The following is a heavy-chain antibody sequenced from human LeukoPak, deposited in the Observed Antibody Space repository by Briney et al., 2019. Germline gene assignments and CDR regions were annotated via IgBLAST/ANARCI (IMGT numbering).Heavy chain of an antibody. CDR2: IYTSGST. D-gene: IGHD3-9*01. Sequence: SETLSLTCTVSGGSISSYYWSWIRQPPGKGLEWIGYIYTSGSTNYNPSLKSRVTISVDTSKNQFSLKLSSVTAADTAVYYCARRVDILTGPGYYYYMDVWGKGTTVTVSS. V-gene: IGHV4-4*09. CDR3: ARRVDILTGPGYYYYMDV. CDR1: GGSISSYY. J-gene: IGHJ6*03.